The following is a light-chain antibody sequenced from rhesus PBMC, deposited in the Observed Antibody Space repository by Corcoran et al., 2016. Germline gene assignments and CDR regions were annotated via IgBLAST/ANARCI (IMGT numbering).Light chain of an antibody. J-gene: IGKJ3*01. CDR2: ASS. V-gene: IGKV1-28*01. Sequence: DIQMTQSPSSLSASVGDTVTITCRASQGISSYLTWFQQKPGKAPKLLIYASSSLESGVPSRFSGSGSGTEFTLTISSLQPEYFAAYYCLQHNSYPFTVGPGTKLDIK. CDR1: QGISSY. CDR3: LQHNSYPFT.